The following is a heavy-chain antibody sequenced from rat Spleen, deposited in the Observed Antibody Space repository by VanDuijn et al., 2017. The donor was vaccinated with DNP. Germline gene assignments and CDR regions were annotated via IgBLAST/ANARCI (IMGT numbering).Heavy chain of an antibody. Sequence: EVQLVESGGGLVQPGRSMSLSCTASGFTFNTYYMAWVRQAPTKGLEWVASIRTGGEDTYYRDSVKGRFTISRDNAKNTLALQMDSLRSEETATYYCARHGEIRGSFDYRGHGVMVTVSS. V-gene: IGHV5-25*01. CDR1: GFTFNTYY. D-gene: IGHD4-4*01. J-gene: IGHJ2*01. CDR2: IRTGGEDT. CDR3: ARHGEIRGSFDY.